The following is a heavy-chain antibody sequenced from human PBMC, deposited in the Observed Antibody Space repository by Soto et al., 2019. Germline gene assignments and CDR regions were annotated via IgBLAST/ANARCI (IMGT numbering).Heavy chain of an antibody. J-gene: IGHJ5*02. CDR1: GFTFSSYA. V-gene: IGHV3-23*01. Sequence: GGSLRLSCAASGFTFSSYAMSWVRQAPGKGLEWVSAISGSGGSTYYADSVKGRFTISRDNSKNTLYLQMNSLRAEDTAVYYCAKDQSGSYLFNWFDPWGQGTLVTVSS. D-gene: IGHD1-26*01. CDR2: ISGSGGST. CDR3: AKDQSGSYLFNWFDP.